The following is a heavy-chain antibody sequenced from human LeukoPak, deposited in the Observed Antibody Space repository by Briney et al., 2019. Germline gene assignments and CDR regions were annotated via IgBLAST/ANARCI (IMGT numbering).Heavy chain of an antibody. D-gene: IGHD5-18*01. Sequence: PSETLSLTCTVSGGSISSGSYYWSWIRQPAGKGLEWIGRIYTSGSTNYNPSLKSRVTISVDTSKNQFSLNLSSVTAADTAVYYCARYSYGGSYFDYWGQGAVVTVSS. CDR2: IYTSGST. CDR3: ARYSYGGSYFDY. J-gene: IGHJ4*02. CDR1: GGSISSGSYY. V-gene: IGHV4-61*02.